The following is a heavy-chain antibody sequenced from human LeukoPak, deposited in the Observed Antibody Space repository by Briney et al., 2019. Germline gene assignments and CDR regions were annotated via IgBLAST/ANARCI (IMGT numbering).Heavy chain of an antibody. CDR1: GFTFSSYG. D-gene: IGHD6-19*01. CDR2: IRYDESNK. V-gene: IGHV3-30*02. Sequence: GGSLRLSCAASGFTFSSYGMHWVRQAPGKGLEWVAFIRYDESNKYYADSVKGRCTISRDNSKNTLYQQVNSLRAEDTAVYYCAKDLRRSSGASDAFDYWGQGTLVTVSS. CDR3: AKDLRRSSGASDAFDY. J-gene: IGHJ4*02.